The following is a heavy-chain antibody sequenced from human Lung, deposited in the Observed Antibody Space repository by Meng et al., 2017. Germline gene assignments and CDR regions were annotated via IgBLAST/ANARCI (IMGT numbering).Heavy chain of an antibody. Sequence: QVQRVQAGAEVKNPGAAGKVACKAAGYTFTRHWMHWVRQAPGQGLEWMGIINPSDGYTMYEQKFQDRITITGDTSTGTVYMELSGLRSEDTAVYYCTRDHSTADVTVWWFDPWGQGTLVTVSS. CDR2: INPSDGYT. CDR1: GYTFTRHW. D-gene: IGHD4-17*01. J-gene: IGHJ5*02. CDR3: TRDHSTADVTVWWFDP. V-gene: IGHV1-46*01.